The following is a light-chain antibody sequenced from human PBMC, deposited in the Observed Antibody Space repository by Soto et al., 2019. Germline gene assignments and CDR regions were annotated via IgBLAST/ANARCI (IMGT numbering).Light chain of an antibody. V-gene: IGLV3-21*04. J-gene: IGLJ2*01. Sequence: SYVVTQPPSVSVAPGETARITCGGKNIGSKSVHWYQQRTGQAPVLDIYYDTDRPSGIPERFSGSNSGNTATLTVSRVEAGDEADYYCHVWDATDDHPLFGGGTKVTVL. CDR2: YDT. CDR3: HVWDATDDHPL. CDR1: NIGSKS.